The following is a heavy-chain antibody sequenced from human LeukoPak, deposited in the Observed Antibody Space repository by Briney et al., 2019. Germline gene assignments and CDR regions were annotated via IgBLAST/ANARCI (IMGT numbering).Heavy chain of an antibody. CDR1: GYSFTRYW. CDR3: ARLAGDYVGDDY. Sequence: GESLKISCKASGYSFTRYWIGWVRQMPGKGLGWMGIIYPGDSDTRYSPSFQGQVTISADKSISTAFLQWSSLRASDTAMYYCARLAGDYVGDDYWGQGTLVTVSS. J-gene: IGHJ4*02. V-gene: IGHV5-51*01. CDR2: IYPGDSDT. D-gene: IGHD4-17*01.